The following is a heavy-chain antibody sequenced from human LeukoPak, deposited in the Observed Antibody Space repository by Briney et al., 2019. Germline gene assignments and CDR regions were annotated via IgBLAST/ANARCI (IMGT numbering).Heavy chain of an antibody. CDR2: IYTSGST. V-gene: IGHV4-61*02. CDR3: ARASWDGYRQYNWFDP. Sequence: SETLSLTYTVSGGSISSGSYYWSWIRQPAGKGLEWIGRIYTSGSTNYNPSLKSRVTISVDTSKNQFSLKLSSVTAADTAVYYCARASWDGYRQYNWFDPWGQGTLVTVSS. CDR1: GGSISSGSYY. D-gene: IGHD5-24*01. J-gene: IGHJ5*02.